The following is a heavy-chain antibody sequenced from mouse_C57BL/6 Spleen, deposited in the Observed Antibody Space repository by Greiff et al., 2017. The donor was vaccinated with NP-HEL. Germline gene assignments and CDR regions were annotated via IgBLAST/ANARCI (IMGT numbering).Heavy chain of an antibody. CDR3: ARCDYDGHYYAMDY. CDR2: IDPNSGGP. V-gene: IGHV1-72*01. J-gene: IGHJ4*01. Sequence: QVHVKQPGAELVKPGASVKLSCKASGYTFTSYWMHWVKQRPGRGLEWIGRIDPNSGGPKYNEKFKSKATLTVDKPSSPAYMQLSSRTSEDSAVYYCARCDYDGHYYAMDYWGQGTSVTVSS. CDR1: GYTFTSYW. D-gene: IGHD2-4*01.